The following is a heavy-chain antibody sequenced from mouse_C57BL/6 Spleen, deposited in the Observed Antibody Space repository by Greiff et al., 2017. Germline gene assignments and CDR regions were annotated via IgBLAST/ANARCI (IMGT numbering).Heavy chain of an antibody. CDR2: IYPSSGNT. V-gene: IGHV1-81*01. D-gene: IGHD2-4*01. CDR1: GYTFTSYG. J-gene: IGHJ2*01. CDR3: ARGGYDYEYYFDY. Sequence: QVQLKESGAELARPGASVKLSCKASGYTFTSYGISWVKQRTGQGLEWIGEIYPSSGNTYYNEKFKGKATLTADKSSSTAYMELRSLTSEDSAVYFCARGGYDYEYYFDYWGQGTTLTVSS.